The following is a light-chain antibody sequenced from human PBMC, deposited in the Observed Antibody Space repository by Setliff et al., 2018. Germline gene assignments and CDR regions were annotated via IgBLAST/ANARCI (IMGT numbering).Light chain of an antibody. CDR2: DVS. Sequence: QSVLAQPASVSGSPGQSITISCTGTSSDVGGYNYVSWYQRHPGKAPKVMIYDVSKRPSGVPDRFSGSKSGNTASLTISGLQAEDEAEYYCCSYAGSYTYVFGTGTKVTVL. J-gene: IGLJ1*01. V-gene: IGLV2-11*01. CDR1: SSDVGGYNY. CDR3: CSYAGSYTYV.